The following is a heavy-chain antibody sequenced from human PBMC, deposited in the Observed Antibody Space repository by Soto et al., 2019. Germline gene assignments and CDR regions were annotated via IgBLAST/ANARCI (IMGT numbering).Heavy chain of an antibody. V-gene: IGHV3-11*05. CDR3: ARDSVYYGDYELNYFDY. CDR2: ISSSSSYT. CDR1: GFTFSDYY. J-gene: IGHJ4*02. Sequence: GGSLRLSCAASGFTFSDYYMSWIRQAPGKGLEWVSYISSSSSYTNYADSVKGRFTISRDNAKNSLYLQMNSLRAEDTAVYYCARDSVYYGDYELNYFDYWGQGTLVTVSS. D-gene: IGHD4-17*01.